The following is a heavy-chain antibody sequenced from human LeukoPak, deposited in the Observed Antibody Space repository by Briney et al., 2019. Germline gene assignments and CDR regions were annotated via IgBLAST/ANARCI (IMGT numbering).Heavy chain of an antibody. J-gene: IGHJ4*02. Sequence: ASVKVSCKASGYTFTSYDINWVRQATGQGLEWMGWMNPNSGNTGYAQKFQGRVTMTRNTSISTAYMELSSLRSEDTAVYYCARSRGIAASIDYWGQGTLVTVSS. CDR1: GYTFTSYD. D-gene: IGHD6-13*01. CDR2: MNPNSGNT. CDR3: ARSRGIAASIDY. V-gene: IGHV1-8*01.